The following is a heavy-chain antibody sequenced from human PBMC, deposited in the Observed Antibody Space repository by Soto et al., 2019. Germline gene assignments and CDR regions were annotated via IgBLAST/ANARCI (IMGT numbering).Heavy chain of an antibody. V-gene: IGHV4-4*02. CDR2: IYHSGAT. D-gene: IGHD2-8*02. CDR1: GASTSSENW. Sequence: QVQLQESGPALVKPSGTLSLACTVSGASTSSENWWSWVRQAPGKGLEWIGEIYHSGATHYSPSLTSRVTISLDKSKNQFFLKLDSVTAADSAVYYCARDAGASRYYGMDVWGQGTKVTVSS. J-gene: IGHJ6*02. CDR3: ARDAGASRYYGMDV.